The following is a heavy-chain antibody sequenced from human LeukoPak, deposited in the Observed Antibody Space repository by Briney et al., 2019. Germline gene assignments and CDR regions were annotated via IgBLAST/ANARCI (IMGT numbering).Heavy chain of an antibody. CDR2: IRSDGTT. J-gene: IGHJ4*02. Sequence: GGSLRLSCAASGFIASNKYMSWVRQAPGKGLEWVSTIRSDGTTDYADSVKGRFTISRDDSKNTVYLQMDSLRVEDTAVYSCARRRGGYGEGELNYWGQGTLVTVSS. CDR1: GFIASNKY. D-gene: IGHD4-17*01. CDR3: ARRRGGYGEGELNY. V-gene: IGHV3-66*04.